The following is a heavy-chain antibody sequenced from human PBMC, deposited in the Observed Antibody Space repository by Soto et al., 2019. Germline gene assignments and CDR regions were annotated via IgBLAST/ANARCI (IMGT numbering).Heavy chain of an antibody. CDR1: GGSLSNHY. CDR3: ARWRGITRRGLDY. CDR2: INNSGRS. J-gene: IGHJ4*02. D-gene: IGHD2-2*01. Sequence: QVQLQESGPGLVKPSETLSLSCSVSGGSLSNHYWNWTGHPPGKGPEWIAWINNSGRSKYNPSLKSRVTMSVDTSKNHFSLKLCSVAAADTAVYYCARWRGITRRGLDYWGQGTLVTVSS. V-gene: IGHV4-59*11.